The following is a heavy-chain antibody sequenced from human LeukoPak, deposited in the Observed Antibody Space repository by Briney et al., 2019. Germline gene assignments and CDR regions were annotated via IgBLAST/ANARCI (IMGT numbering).Heavy chain of an antibody. CDR3: ARGVLGYCSSTSCRYYYYYYMDV. CDR2: INTNTGNP. J-gene: IGHJ6*03. D-gene: IGHD2-2*01. Sequence: ASVKVSCKASGYTFTSYIMNWVRQAPGQGLEWMGWINTNTGNPTYAQGFTGRFVFSLDTSVSTTYLRISSLKAEDTAVYYSARGVLGYCSSTSCRYYYYYYMDVWGKGTTVTVSS. CDR1: GYTFTSYI. V-gene: IGHV7-4-1*02.